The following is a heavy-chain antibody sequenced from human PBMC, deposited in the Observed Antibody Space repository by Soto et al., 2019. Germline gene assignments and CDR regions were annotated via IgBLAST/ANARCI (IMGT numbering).Heavy chain of an antibody. Sequence: QVELVQSGGEVKKPGASVKVSCKAYGYTFISNGISWVRQAPGQRLEWVGWINPHNGNTVSAEEFEGRGTMTIGTPTSKVDMEVRRLRADDTASYLCARTATYSRVSGLRGEGTLVTVAT. CDR1: GYTFISNG. CDR3: ARTATYSRVSGL. J-gene: IGHJ4*02. V-gene: IGHV1-18*04. CDR2: INPHNGNT. D-gene: IGHD6-13*01.